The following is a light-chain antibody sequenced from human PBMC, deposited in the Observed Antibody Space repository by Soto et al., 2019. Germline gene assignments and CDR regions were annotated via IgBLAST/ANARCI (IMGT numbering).Light chain of an antibody. CDR3: QQFHNWPPIS. CDR2: GAS. CDR1: QSVNTK. Sequence: EIVMTQSPGTLSVSPGERVTLSCRASQSVNTKLAWYQQKVGQAPRLLIYGASTRATGISARFSGSGSGTEFNMTISSLPSEDFAVYYCQQFHNWPPISFGQGTRLDIK. V-gene: IGKV3-15*01. J-gene: IGKJ5*01.